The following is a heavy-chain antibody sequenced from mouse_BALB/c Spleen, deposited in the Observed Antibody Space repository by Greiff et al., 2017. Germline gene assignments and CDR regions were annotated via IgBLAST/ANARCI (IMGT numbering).Heavy chain of an antibody. CDR3: ATYDYDGDWFAY. J-gene: IGHJ3*01. CDR1: GYTFTDYY. CDR2: VNPYNGGT. D-gene: IGHD2-4*01. V-gene: IGHV1-19*01. Sequence: VQLQQSGPELVKPGASVKMSCKASGYTFTDYYMDWVKQSHGESFEWIGRVNPYNGGTSYNQKFKGKATLTVDKSSSTAYMELNSLTSEDSAVYYCATYDYDGDWFAYWGQGTLVTVSA.